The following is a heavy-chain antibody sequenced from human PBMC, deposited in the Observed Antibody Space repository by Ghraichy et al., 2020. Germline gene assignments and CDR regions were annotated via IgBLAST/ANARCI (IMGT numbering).Heavy chain of an antibody. D-gene: IGHD3-10*01. J-gene: IGHJ4*02. CDR3: AKLTLYYYGSGSYKDY. CDR1: GFTFSSYA. V-gene: IGHV3-23*01. Sequence: GESLNISCAASGFTFSSYAMSWVRQAPGKGLEWVSAISGSGGSTYYADSVKGRFTISRDNSKNTLYLQMNSLRAEDTAVYYCAKLTLYYYGSGSYKDYWGQGTLVTVSS. CDR2: ISGSGGST.